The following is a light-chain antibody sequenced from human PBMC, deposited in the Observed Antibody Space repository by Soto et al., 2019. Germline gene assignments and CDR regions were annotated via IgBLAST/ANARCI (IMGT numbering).Light chain of an antibody. CDR1: KLGHKY. Sequence: SYELTQPPSVSVSPGQTASITCSGDKLGHKYACWYQQKPGQSPVLVIYQDTKRPSGIPERFSGSNSGNTATLTISGTQAMDEADYYCQAWDSSYVFGTGTKLPS. V-gene: IGLV3-1*01. J-gene: IGLJ1*01. CDR3: QAWDSSYV. CDR2: QDT.